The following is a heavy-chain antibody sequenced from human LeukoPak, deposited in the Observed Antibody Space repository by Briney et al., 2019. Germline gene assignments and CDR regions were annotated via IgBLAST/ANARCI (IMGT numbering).Heavy chain of an antibody. CDR1: GFTFSRYW. V-gene: IGHV3-7*03. CDR2: IKQDGSEK. D-gene: IGHD4-17*01. J-gene: IGHJ3*02. Sequence: PGGSLRLSCVASGFTFSRYWMSWVRQAPGKGLEWVANIKQDGSEKYYVDPVKGRFTISRDNAKNSLYLQVNSLRAEDTAVYYCAKNFYGDYALCAFDIWGQGTMVTVSS. CDR3: AKNFYGDYALCAFDI.